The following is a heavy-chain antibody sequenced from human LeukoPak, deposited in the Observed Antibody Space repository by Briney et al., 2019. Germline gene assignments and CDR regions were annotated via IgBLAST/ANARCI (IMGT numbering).Heavy chain of an antibody. V-gene: IGHV4-4*02. D-gene: IGHD3-10*01. CDR1: GGSISRSHW. Sequence: LETLSLTCTVSGGSISRSHWWSWVRRPPGKGLEWIGEIYHTGSTNYNPSLKSRVTISVDKSKNQFSLNLTSVTAADTAVYYCTISGSASYYSYYGLDVWGQGTTVTVSS. J-gene: IGHJ6*02. CDR2: IYHTGST. CDR3: TISGSASYYSYYGLDV.